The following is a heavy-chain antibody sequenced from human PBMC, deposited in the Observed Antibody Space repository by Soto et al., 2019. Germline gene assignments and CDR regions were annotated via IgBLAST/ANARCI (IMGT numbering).Heavy chain of an antibody. CDR1: GASISGFY. CDR3: VRDGTKTLRDWFDP. D-gene: IGHD1-1*01. Sequence: LSLTCTVSGASISGFYWSWIRKSAGKGLEWIGRIYATGITDYNPSLKSRVMMSVDTSKKQFSLKLRSVTAADTAVYYCVRDGTKTLRDWFDPWGQGISVTVSS. J-gene: IGHJ5*02. CDR2: IYATGIT. V-gene: IGHV4-4*07.